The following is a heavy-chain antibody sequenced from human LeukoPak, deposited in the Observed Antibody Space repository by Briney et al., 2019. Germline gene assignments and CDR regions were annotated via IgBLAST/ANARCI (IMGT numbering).Heavy chain of an antibody. CDR2: IYYSGST. CDR3: ARASKGALGAFDI. CDR1: GGSISSSSYY. D-gene: IGHD1-26*01. Sequence: SETLSLTCTVSGGSISSSSYYWGWIRQPPGKGLEWIGSIYYSGSTYYNPSLKSRVTISVDTSKNQFSLKLSSVTAADTAVYYCARASKGALGAFDIWGQGTMVTVSS. J-gene: IGHJ3*02. V-gene: IGHV4-39*01.